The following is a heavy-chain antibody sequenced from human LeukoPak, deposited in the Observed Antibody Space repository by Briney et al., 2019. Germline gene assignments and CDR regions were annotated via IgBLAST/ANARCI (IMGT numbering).Heavy chain of an antibody. V-gene: IGHV4-61*02. J-gene: IGHJ4*02. CDR1: GGSISSSSYY. CDR3: ASGYYYRNDY. Sequence: SETQSLTCTVSGGSISSSSYYWGWIRQPPGKGLEWIGRIYTSGSTNYNPSLKSRVTISVDTSKNQFSLKLSSVTAADTAVYYCASGYYYRNDYWGQGTLVTVSS. CDR2: IYTSGST. D-gene: IGHD3-22*01.